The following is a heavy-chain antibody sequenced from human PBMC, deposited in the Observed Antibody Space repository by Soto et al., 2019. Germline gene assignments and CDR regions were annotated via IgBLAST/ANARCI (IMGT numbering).Heavy chain of an antibody. CDR1: GYTFTGYY. V-gene: IGHV1-2*02. CDR2: INPNSGAT. J-gene: IGHJ6*02. Sequence: QVQLVQSGAEMKKPGASVKVSCKTSGYTFTGYYVHWVRQVPGQGLEWMGWINPNSGATKYEQQFEGRVSMTRDTSISTANMELSGLRSDDTAVYYCARDLFGLSVYYYAMDVWGQGTAVTVSS. D-gene: IGHD3-16*01. CDR3: ARDLFGLSVYYYAMDV.